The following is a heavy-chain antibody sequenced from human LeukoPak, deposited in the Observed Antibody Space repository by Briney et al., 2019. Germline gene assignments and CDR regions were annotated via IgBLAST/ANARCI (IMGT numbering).Heavy chain of an antibody. CDR2: INHSGST. Sequence: PSEALSLTCAVYGGSFSGYYWSWIRQPPGKGLEWIGEINHSGSTNYNPSLKSRVTISVDTSKNQFSLKLSSVTAADTAVYYCARGPHRVFDYWGQGTLVTVSS. CDR3: ARGPHRVFDY. D-gene: IGHD6-13*01. J-gene: IGHJ4*02. CDR1: GGSFSGYY. V-gene: IGHV4-34*01.